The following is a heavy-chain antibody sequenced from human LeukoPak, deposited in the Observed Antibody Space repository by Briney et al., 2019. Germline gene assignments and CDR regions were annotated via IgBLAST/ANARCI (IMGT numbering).Heavy chain of an antibody. V-gene: IGHV3-30*04. CDR1: GFTFSSYA. CDR2: ISYDGSNK. J-gene: IGHJ4*02. D-gene: IGHD4-17*01. CDR3: ARDQGRYGDYFYYFDY. Sequence: PGGSLRLSCAASGFTFSSYAMHWVRQAPGKGLEWVAVISYDGSNKYYADSVKGRFTTSRDNSKNTLYLQMNSLRAEDTAVYYCARDQGRYGDYFYYFDYWGQGTLVTVSS.